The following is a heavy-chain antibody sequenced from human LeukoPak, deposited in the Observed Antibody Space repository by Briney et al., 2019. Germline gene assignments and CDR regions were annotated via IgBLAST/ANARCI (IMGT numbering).Heavy chain of an antibody. V-gene: IGHV3-74*01. D-gene: IGHD3-10*01. CDR1: GFSFSTSW. CDR2: IKSDGTNA. J-gene: IGHJ1*01. Sequence: AGGSLRLSCAASGFSFSTSWMHWVRQGPGKGLVWVSRIKSDGTNAYYADSVKGRFTISRDNARNTLYLQMNGLRAEDTAVYYCLRDTLFDSGSYPYFQHWGQGTLVTVSS. CDR3: LRDTLFDSGSYPYFQH.